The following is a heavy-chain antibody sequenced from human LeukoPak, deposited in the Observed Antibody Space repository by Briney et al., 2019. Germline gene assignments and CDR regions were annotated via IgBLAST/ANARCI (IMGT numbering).Heavy chain of an antibody. V-gene: IGHV4-59*03. Sequence: PSETLSLTCTVSGGSISGYYHNWVRQSPGRGLEWIGLVHYSGNTNYNPSLKSRVSISTDTYKKQFSLELTSVTAADTAVYYCVIGRGWQPDYWGQGIPVTVSS. D-gene: IGHD3-10*01. CDR2: VHYSGNT. CDR3: VIGRGWQPDY. CDR1: GGSISGYY. J-gene: IGHJ4*02.